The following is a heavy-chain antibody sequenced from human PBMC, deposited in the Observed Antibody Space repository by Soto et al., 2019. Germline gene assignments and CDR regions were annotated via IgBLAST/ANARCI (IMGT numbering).Heavy chain of an antibody. CDR1: GYTFTGYY. CDR2: INPNSGGT. J-gene: IGHJ3*02. V-gene: IGHV1-2*04. CDR3: ASEATLYDFWSGYPSLGAFDI. D-gene: IGHD3-3*01. Sequence: ASVKVSCKASGYTFTGYYMHWVRQAPGQGLEWMGWINPNSGGTNYAQKFQGWVTMTRDTSISTAYMELSRLRSDDTAVYYCASEATLYDFWSGYPSLGAFDIWGQGTMVTVSS.